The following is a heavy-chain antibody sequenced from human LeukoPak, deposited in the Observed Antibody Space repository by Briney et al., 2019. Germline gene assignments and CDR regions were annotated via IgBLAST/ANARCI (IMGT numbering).Heavy chain of an antibody. J-gene: IGHJ4*02. Sequence: GGSLRLACVASGITFSSYSMNWVRQAPGKGLEWVSYISSFSGTINYADSVKGRFTISRDNAKNSLYLQMNSLRAEDTAVYYCARDQGGVGYWGQGTLVTVSS. CDR2: ISSFSGTI. D-gene: IGHD3-16*01. CDR3: ARDQGGVGY. CDR1: GITFSSYS. V-gene: IGHV3-48*01.